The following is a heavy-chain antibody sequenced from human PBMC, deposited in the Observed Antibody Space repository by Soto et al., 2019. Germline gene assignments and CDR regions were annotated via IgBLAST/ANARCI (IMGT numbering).Heavy chain of an antibody. V-gene: IGHV1-3*01. CDR2: INAGNGNT. CDR3: ARSIVVVTAADY. J-gene: IGHJ4*02. D-gene: IGHD2-21*02. Sequence: QVQLVQSGAEVKKPGASVKVSCKASGYTFTSYAMHWVRQAPGQRLEWMGWINAGNGNTKYSQKFQGRVTITRDTSASTAYMELSSLRSEDTAVYYCARSIVVVTAADYGGQGTLVTVS. CDR1: GYTFTSYA.